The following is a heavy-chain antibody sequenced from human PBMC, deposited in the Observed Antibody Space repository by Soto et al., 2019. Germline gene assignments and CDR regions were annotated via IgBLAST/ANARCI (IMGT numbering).Heavy chain of an antibody. J-gene: IGHJ4*02. V-gene: IGHV3-21*01. Sequence: GGSLRLSCAASGFPFSSYTMTWVRQAPGKGLEWVSYISTSSSYVSYAESVKGRFTISRDNAKYSVFLQMDSLRAEDTAIYYCARETPVDPVYGANPIIDFWGQGTLVTVSS. CDR3: ARETPVDPVYGANPIIDF. D-gene: IGHD4-17*01. CDR1: GFPFSSYT. CDR2: ISTSSSYV.